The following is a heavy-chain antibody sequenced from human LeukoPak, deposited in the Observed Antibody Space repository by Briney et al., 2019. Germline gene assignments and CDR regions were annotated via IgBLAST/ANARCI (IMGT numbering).Heavy chain of an antibody. D-gene: IGHD5-18*01. CDR3: ARVRPYGYWSKGYFDY. CDR1: GGSFSGYY. J-gene: IGHJ4*02. V-gene: IGHV4-34*01. Sequence: SETLSLTCAVYGGSFSGYYWSWIRQPPGKGLEWIGEINHSGSTNYNPSLKSRVTISVDTSKNQFSLKLSSVTAADTAVYYCARVRPYGYWSKGYFDYWGQGTLVTVSS. CDR2: INHSGST.